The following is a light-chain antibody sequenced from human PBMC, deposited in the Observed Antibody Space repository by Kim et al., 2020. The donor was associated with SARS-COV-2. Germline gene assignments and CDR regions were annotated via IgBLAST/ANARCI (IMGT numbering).Light chain of an antibody. CDR2: QDS. Sequence: SYELTQPPSVSVSPGQTASITCSGDKLGDKYACWYQQKPGQSPVLVIYQDSKRPSGIPERFSGSNSGNTATRTISGTQAMDEADYYCQAWDSSTGVFGGGTQLTVL. V-gene: IGLV3-1*01. J-gene: IGLJ3*02. CDR1: KLGDKY. CDR3: QAWDSSTGV.